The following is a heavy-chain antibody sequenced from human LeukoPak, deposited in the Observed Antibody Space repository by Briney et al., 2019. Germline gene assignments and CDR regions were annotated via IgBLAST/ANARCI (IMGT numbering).Heavy chain of an antibody. Sequence: PSETLSLTCTVSGGSISSYYWSWIRQPAGKGLEWIGRIYTSGSTNYNPSLKSRVTMSVDTSKNQFSLKLSSVTAADTAVYYCARDRYYYGSGDIYDYWGQGTLVTVSS. CDR2: IYTSGST. CDR1: GGSISSYY. D-gene: IGHD3-10*01. J-gene: IGHJ4*02. CDR3: ARDRYYYGSGDIYDY. V-gene: IGHV4-4*07.